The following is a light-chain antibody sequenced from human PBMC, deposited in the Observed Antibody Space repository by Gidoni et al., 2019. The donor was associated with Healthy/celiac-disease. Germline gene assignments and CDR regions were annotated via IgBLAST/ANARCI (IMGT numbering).Light chain of an antibody. CDR1: QGSSNY. CDR3: QKYNSAPPT. J-gene: IGKJ4*01. V-gene: IGKV1-27*01. Sequence: IQMTQSPSSLSASVGDRVTITCRASQGSSNYLAWYQQKPGKVPKLLIYAASTLQAGVPSRCSGSGSGTDFTLTISSLQPEDVATYYCQKYNSAPPTFGGGTKVEIK. CDR2: AAS.